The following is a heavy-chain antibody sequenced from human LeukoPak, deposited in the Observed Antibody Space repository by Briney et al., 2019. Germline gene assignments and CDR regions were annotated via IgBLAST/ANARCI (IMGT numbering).Heavy chain of an antibody. V-gene: IGHV4-59*01. Sequence: SETLSLTCTVSGGSISAYYWSWIRQPPGKGLEWIGYIYYSGSTNYNPSLRSRVTISVDTSKHQFSLKLSSVTAADTAVYYCARHPYYDSTLDWGQGTLVTVSS. CDR1: GGSISAYY. CDR2: IYYSGST. D-gene: IGHD3-22*01. CDR3: ARHPYYDSTLD. J-gene: IGHJ4*02.